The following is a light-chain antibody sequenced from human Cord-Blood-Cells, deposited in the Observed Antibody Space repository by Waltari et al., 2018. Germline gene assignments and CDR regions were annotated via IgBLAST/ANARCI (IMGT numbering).Light chain of an antibody. V-gene: IGKV1-5*01. Sequence: DIQMNQSPSTLSASVVDRVTITCRDSQSISSWLAWYQQKPGKDPKILIYDASSFESGVPSRFSGSGSGTEFTLTISSLQPDDFATYYCQQYNSYSWTFGQGAKVEIK. CDR3: QQYNSYSWT. CDR1: QSISSW. J-gene: IGKJ1*01. CDR2: DAS.